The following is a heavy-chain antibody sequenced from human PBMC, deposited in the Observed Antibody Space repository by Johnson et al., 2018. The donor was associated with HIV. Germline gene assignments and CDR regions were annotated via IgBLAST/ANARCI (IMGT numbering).Heavy chain of an antibody. CDR1: GFTFSSYA. V-gene: IGHV3-23*04. J-gene: IGHJ3*02. CDR3: ARVVGYKYGSAGDNDAFDI. Sequence: VQLVESGGGLVQPGGSLRLSCAASGFTFSSYAMSWVRQAPGKGLEWVSTISESGDSTYYTDSVKGRFTISSDNSKNTMYLQMNSLRAEDTALYYCARVVGYKYGSAGDNDAFDIWGQGTMVTVSS. CDR2: ISESGDST. D-gene: IGHD5-18*01.